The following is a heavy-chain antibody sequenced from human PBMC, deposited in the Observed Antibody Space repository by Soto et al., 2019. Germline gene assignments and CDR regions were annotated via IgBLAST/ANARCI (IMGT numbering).Heavy chain of an antibody. J-gene: IGHJ6*02. Sequence: QVQLVQSGAEVKKPGASVKVSCKASGYTFTSYYMHWVRQAPGQGLEWMGIINPSVGSTSYAQKFQGRVTMTRDTSTSTVYMELSSLRSEDTAVYYCARDYLNCSSTSCYIGGYYYYGMDVWGQGTTVTVSS. D-gene: IGHD2-2*02. CDR1: GYTFTSYY. CDR3: ARDYLNCSSTSCYIGGYYYYGMDV. V-gene: IGHV1-46*01. CDR2: INPSVGST.